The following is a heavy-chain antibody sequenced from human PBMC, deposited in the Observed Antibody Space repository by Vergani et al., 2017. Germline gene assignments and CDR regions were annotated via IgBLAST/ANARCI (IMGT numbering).Heavy chain of an antibody. D-gene: IGHD3-3*01. CDR3: AIDFYDFWSGYYTGDFDY. CDR2: IYYSGST. CDR1: GGSISSSSYY. Sequence: QLQLQESGPGLVKPSETLSLTCTVSGGSISSSSYYWGWIRQPPGKGLEWIGSIYYSGSTYYNPSLKSRVTISVDTSKNKFSLKLSSVTAADTAVYYCAIDFYDFWSGYYTGDFDYWGQGTRVTVSS. V-gene: IGHV4-39*07. J-gene: IGHJ4*02.